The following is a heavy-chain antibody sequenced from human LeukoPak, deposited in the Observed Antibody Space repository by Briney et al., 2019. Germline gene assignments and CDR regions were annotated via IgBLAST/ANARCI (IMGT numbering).Heavy chain of an antibody. CDR2: IYYSGST. CDR3: ASSSSYYYYYYMDV. V-gene: IGHV4-39*01. Sequence: SETLSLTCTVSGGSISSSSYYWGWIRQPPGKGLEWIGSIYYSGSTYYNPSLKSRVTISVGTSKNQFSLKLSSVTAADTAVYYCASSSSYYYYYYMDVWGKGTTVTVSS. CDR1: GGSISSSSYY. D-gene: IGHD6-6*01. J-gene: IGHJ6*03.